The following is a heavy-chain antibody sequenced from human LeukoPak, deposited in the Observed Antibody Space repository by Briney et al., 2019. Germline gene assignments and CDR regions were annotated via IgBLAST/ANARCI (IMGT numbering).Heavy chain of an antibody. CDR1: GYTFTTYA. J-gene: IGHJ5*02. V-gene: IGHV7-4-1*02. D-gene: IGHD1-26*01. CDR2: INTNTGNP. CDR3: ARDGSYSPRCWFDP. Sequence: ASVKVSCTASGYTFTTYAMNWVRQAPGQGLEWMGWINTNTGNPTYAQGFTGRFVFSLDTSVSTAYLQISSLKAEDTAVYYCARDGSYSPRCWFDPWGQGTLVTVSS.